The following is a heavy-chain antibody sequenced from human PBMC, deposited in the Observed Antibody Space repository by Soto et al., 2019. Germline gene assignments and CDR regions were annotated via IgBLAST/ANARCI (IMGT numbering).Heavy chain of an antibody. CDR2: ISGSGFKK. CDR1: GFIFENFG. V-gene: IGHV3-23*01. J-gene: IGHJ5*02. CDR3: AKNQGVELVPLATVDWFDP. D-gene: IGHD1-26*01. Sequence: GGSLRLSCAASGFIFENFGMSWVRQAPGKGLERISSISGSGFKKYYADSVKGRFTISRDNSKSTVYLELNNLSAEDTAVYHCAKNQGVELVPLATVDWFDPWGQGSVVTVSS.